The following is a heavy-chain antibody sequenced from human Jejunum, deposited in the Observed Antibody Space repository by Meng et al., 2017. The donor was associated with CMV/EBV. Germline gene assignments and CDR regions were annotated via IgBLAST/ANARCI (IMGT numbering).Heavy chain of an antibody. D-gene: IGHD2-2*02. Sequence: ISWVRQAPGPGLEWKGRISAYNGNTNYAQKFQGRVTMTTDTSTVTAYMELRSLRSDDTAMYYCARAGYCSTASCYMDLYYYGMDVWGQGTTVTVSS. V-gene: IGHV1-18*01. CDR3: ARAGYCSTASCYMDLYYYGMDV. J-gene: IGHJ6*02. CDR2: ISAYNGNT.